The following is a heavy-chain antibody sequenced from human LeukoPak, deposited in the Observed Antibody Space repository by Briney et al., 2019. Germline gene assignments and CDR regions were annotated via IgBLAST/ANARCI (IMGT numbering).Heavy chain of an antibody. CDR1: GFTVSSNY. J-gene: IGHJ4*02. V-gene: IGHV3-33*08. CDR3: ARDRTRDCSGGSCYRHYFDY. Sequence: GGSLRLSCAASGFTVSSNYMSWVRQAPGKGLEWVAVIWYDGSNKYYADSVRGRFTISRDNSKNTLYLLMNSLRAEDSAVYYCARDRTRDCSGGSCYRHYFDYWGQGTLVSVSS. CDR2: IWYDGSNK. D-gene: IGHD2-15*01.